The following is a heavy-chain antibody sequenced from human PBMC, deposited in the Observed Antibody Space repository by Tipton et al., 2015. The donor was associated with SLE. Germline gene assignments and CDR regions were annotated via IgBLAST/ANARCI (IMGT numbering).Heavy chain of an antibody. J-gene: IGHJ6*02. D-gene: IGHD2-2*01. CDR3: ARGCSSTPCEPFDSFGLDV. V-gene: IGHV4-39*07. Sequence: TLSLTCTVSGGSISTSNYYWAWIRQPPGKGLECIGNIYYTGTTSYNPSLKSRVTMSVDTSRNQFSLKLSSVTAADTAVYFCARGCSSTPCEPFDSFGLDVWGQGTTVTVSS. CDR2: IYYTGTT. CDR1: GGSISTSNYY.